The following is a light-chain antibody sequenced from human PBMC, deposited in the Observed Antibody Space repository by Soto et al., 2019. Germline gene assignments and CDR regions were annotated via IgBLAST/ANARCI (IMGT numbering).Light chain of an antibody. V-gene: IGKV1-39*01. Sequence: DIQMTQSPSSLSASVGDRVTITCRASQSISSYLNWYQQKPGKAPKLLIYAASSLQSGVPSRFSGSGSGTDFTLTISSLQAEDVAVYYCQQYYRPWTFGQGTKVEIK. J-gene: IGKJ1*01. CDR3: QQYYRPWT. CDR2: AAS. CDR1: QSISSY.